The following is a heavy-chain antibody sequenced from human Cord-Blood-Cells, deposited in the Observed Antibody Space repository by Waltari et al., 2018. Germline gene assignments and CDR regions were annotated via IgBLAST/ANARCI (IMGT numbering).Heavy chain of an antibody. J-gene: IGHJ4*02. CDR3: ARDGPLNWGAG. D-gene: IGHD7-27*01. V-gene: IGHV1-2*02. CDR1: GYTFTGYY. Sequence: QVQLVQSGAEVKKPGASVKVSCKASGYTFTGYYMHWVRQAPGQGLEWMGWINPNSGGTNYAKKLQGRVTMTRDTSISTAYMELSRLGSENTAVYYCARDGPLNWGAGWGQGTLVTVSS. CDR2: INPNSGGT.